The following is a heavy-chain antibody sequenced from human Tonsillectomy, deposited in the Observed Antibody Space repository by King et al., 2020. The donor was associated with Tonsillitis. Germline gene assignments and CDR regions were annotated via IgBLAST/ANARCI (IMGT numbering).Heavy chain of an antibody. CDR3: AKDCIGLSDWYFHL. V-gene: IGHV3-30*18. CDR1: GFTFANYG. Sequence: VQLVESGGGVVQPGTSLRLSCAASGFTFANYGMHWVRQAPGKGLEWVALIAYDASYENYADSVKGRFTISRDNSKNTLYLERNSLRVEDTAVYYCAKDCIGLSDWYFHLWGRGTLVTVSS. J-gene: IGHJ2*01. CDR2: IAYDASYE. D-gene: IGHD2-15*01.